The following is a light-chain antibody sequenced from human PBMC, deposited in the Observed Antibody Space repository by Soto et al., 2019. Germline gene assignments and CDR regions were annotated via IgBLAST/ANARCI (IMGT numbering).Light chain of an antibody. J-gene: IGLJ1*01. CDR2: EVT. CDR3: SSFVGSNIFV. Sequence: QSALTQPPSASGSPGQSVTISCTGTRSDVGRYNYVSWYQLHPGKVPKLLIYEVTKRPSGIPDRFSGSKSGNTASLTVSGLQDEHEADYYCSSFVGSNIFVFGSGTKVTV. V-gene: IGLV2-8*01. CDR1: RSDVGRYNY.